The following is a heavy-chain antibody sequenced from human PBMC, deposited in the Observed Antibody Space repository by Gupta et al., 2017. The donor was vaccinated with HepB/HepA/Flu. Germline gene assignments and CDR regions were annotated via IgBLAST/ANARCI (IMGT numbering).Heavy chain of an antibody. V-gene: IGHV3-23*01. Sequence: EVQLLESGGGLVQPGGSLRVSCAASGFTFGNYAMSWVRQAPGKGLEWVSAISGSGGNTYYADPVKGRFTISRDESKNTVYLQMNSLRAEDTAVYYCAKSPHDYAYSGYPDYWGQGTLVTVSS. CDR1: GFTFGNYA. J-gene: IGHJ4*02. CDR2: ISGSGGNT. CDR3: AKSPHDYAYSGYPDY. D-gene: IGHD3-22*01.